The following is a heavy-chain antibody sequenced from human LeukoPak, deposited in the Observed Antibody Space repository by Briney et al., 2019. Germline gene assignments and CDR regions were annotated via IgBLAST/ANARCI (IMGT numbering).Heavy chain of an antibody. D-gene: IGHD2-2*01. CDR1: GYSFTSYW. CDR2: IYPGDSDT. CDR3: AFRGLVPHDAFDI. J-gene: IGHJ3*02. Sequence: GESLKISCKGSGYSFTSYWIGWVRQMPGKGLEWMGIIYPGDSDTRYSLSFQGQVTISADKSISTAYLQWSSLKASDTAMYYCAFRGLVPHDAFDIWGQGTMVTVSS. V-gene: IGHV5-51*01.